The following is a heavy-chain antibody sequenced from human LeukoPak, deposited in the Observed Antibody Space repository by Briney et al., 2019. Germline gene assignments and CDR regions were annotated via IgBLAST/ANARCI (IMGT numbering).Heavy chain of an antibody. CDR3: AKDPSSISSGAFDI. CDR2: IRYDGSKT. Sequence: PGGSLRLSCAASGFTFSNYGLHWVRQAPGKGLEWVTFIRYDGSKTYYADSVKGRFTISRDNSKNTLYLQMNSLRAEDTAVYYCAKDPSSISSGAFDIWGQETMVTVSS. D-gene: IGHD2-2*01. V-gene: IGHV3-30*02. CDR1: GFTFSNYG. J-gene: IGHJ3*02.